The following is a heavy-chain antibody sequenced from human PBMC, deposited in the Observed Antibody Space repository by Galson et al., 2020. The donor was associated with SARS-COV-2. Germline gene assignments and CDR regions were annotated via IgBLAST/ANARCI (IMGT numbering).Heavy chain of an antibody. V-gene: IGHV1-46*01. CDR3: ARGQLVISRCLDY. J-gene: IGHJ4*02. D-gene: IGHD6-13*01. Sequence: GESLKISCKASGYSFAGYYVHWVRQAPGQGLEWMGLINPNYGSTVYAQRFQGRVTMTRDTSTSTVYMELSSLRSEDTAVYYCARGQLVISRCLDYWGQGTLVTVSS. CDR2: INPNYGST. CDR1: GYSFAGYY.